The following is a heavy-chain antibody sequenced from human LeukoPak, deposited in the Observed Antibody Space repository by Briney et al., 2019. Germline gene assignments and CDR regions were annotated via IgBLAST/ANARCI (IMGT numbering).Heavy chain of an antibody. D-gene: IGHD4-17*01. CDR2: ISSSGSYI. J-gene: IGHJ4*02. Sequence: GGSLRLSCAASGFTFSTYSMNWVRQAPGKGLEWVSFISSSGSYIYYADSVKGRFTISRGNAKSSLYLQMDSLRADDTAAYYCAGSYGDYDAVNDRWGQGTLVTVSS. CDR1: GFTFSTYS. CDR3: AGSYGDYDAVNDR. V-gene: IGHV3-21*01.